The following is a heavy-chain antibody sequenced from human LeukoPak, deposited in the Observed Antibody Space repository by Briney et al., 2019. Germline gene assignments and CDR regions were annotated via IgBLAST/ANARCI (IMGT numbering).Heavy chain of an antibody. Sequence: GGSLRLSCAASGFTFSSYAMSWVRQAPGKGLEWVSAIGGSGGSTYYADSVKGRFTISRDNSKNTLYLQMNSLRAEDTAVYYCAKVDSPYQLLFANYYYYYGMDVWGQGTTVTVSS. CDR3: AKVDSPYQLLFANYYYYYGMDV. V-gene: IGHV3-23*01. CDR1: GFTFSSYA. CDR2: IGGSGGST. D-gene: IGHD2-2*01. J-gene: IGHJ6*02.